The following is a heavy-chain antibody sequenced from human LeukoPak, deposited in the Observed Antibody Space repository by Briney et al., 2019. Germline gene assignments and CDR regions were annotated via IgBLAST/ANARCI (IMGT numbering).Heavy chain of an antibody. Sequence: GGSLRLSCAASGLTFSSHWMHWVRQAPGKGLVWVSRITNDGSSTTYADSVKDRFTISRDNAKNTLYLQMNSLRAEDTAVYYCAKDFAGDRDYWGQGTLVTVSS. CDR3: AKDFAGDRDY. V-gene: IGHV3-74*01. CDR2: ITNDGSST. J-gene: IGHJ4*02. D-gene: IGHD4-17*01. CDR1: GLTFSSHW.